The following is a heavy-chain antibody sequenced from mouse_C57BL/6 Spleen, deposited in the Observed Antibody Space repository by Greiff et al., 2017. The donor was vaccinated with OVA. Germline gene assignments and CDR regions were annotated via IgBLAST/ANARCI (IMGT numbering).Heavy chain of an antibody. CDR3: ARGEELNAMDY. CDR2: IYPGSGNT. Sequence: VQLVESGPELVKPGASVKLSCKASGYSFTSYYIHWVKQRPGQGLEWIGWIYPGSGNTQYNEKFKGKATLTADTSSSTAYLQLSSLTSEDSAVYYCARGEELNAMDYWGQGTSVTVSS. V-gene: IGHV1-66*01. D-gene: IGHD4-1*01. CDR1: GYSFTSYY. J-gene: IGHJ4*01.